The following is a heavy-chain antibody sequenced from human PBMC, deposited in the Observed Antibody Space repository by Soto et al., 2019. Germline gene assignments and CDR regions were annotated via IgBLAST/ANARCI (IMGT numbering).Heavy chain of an antibody. J-gene: IGHJ4*02. CDR2: SIPMLGMP. CDR3: SNNYGSGSTHFDY. D-gene: IGHD3-10*01. CDR1: GDTFNYYT. Sequence: QVQLVQSGAEVKKPGSPVRVSCTAAGDTFNYYTISWVRQLPGEGPEWMGRSIPMLGMPNSAQKLQGRVTIMADKSTSTVYMNLSGLTSEDTAVYYCSNNYGSGSTHFDYWGQGTLVTVSS. V-gene: IGHV1-69*02.